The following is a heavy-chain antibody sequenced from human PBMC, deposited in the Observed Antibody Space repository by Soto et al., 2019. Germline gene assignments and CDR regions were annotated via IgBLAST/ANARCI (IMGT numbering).Heavy chain of an antibody. Sequence: QVQLVESGGGVVQPGRSLRLSCAASAVTFSGFGMHWVRQAPGKGLEWVAVIRFDGSNIYYADSVKGRFTISRDNPKNMLDLQMNSRISEDTAVYYCARDGVGNTANFGYFDYWGLGTLVTVSS. J-gene: IGHJ4*02. CDR1: AVTFSGFG. D-gene: IGHD1-26*01. CDR2: IRFDGSNI. CDR3: ARDGVGNTANFGYFDY. V-gene: IGHV3-33*01.